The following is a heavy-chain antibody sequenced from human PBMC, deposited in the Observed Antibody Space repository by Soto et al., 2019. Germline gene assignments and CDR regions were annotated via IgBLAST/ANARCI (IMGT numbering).Heavy chain of an antibody. V-gene: IGHV1-46*01. D-gene: IGHD3-22*01. CDR2: INPSGGST. CDR3: ARERYYYDSSGYLSGMDV. CDR1: GYTFTSYY. J-gene: IGHJ6*02. Sequence: ASVKVSCKAFGYTFTSYYMHWVRQAPGQGLEWMGIINPSGGSTSYAQKFQGRVTMTRDTSTSTVYMELSSLRSEDTAVYYCARERYYYDSSGYLSGMDVWGQGTTVTVSS.